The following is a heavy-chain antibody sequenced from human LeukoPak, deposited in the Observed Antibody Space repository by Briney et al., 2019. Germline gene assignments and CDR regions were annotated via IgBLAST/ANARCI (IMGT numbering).Heavy chain of an antibody. CDR2: ISSSGSTI. V-gene: IGHV3-48*03. D-gene: IGHD3-10*01. J-gene: IGHJ4*02. CDR1: GFTFSSYE. Sequence: GGSLRLSCAASGFTFSSYEMNWVRQAPGKGLEWVSYISSSGSTIYYADSVKGRFTISRDNAKNSLYLQMNSLRAEDTAVYYCARGYYGSGSYYIDYWGQGTLVTVSS. CDR3: ARGYYGSGSYYIDY.